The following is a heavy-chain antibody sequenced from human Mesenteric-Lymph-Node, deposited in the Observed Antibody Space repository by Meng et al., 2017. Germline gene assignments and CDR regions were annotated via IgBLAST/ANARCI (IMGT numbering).Heavy chain of an antibody. Sequence: GGSLRLSCRGFGYTFDHYWIAWVRQMPGREFEWVGSVYPDDSQTRYTPSVEGHVIISVDKSTKTASLQWSRLRVSDTAIYFCARLSEPDFLGEVAYNYFDPWGQGTQVTVSS. CDR3: ARLSEPDFLGEVAYNYFDP. D-gene: IGHD5-24*01. CDR2: VYPDDSQT. V-gene: IGHV5-51*01. J-gene: IGHJ5*02. CDR1: GYTFDHYW.